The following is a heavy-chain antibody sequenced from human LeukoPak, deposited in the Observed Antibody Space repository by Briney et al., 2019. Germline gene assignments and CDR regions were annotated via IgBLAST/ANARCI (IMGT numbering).Heavy chain of an antibody. CDR3: CTHHTSSSCIY. J-gene: IGHJ4*02. CDR1: GSSFSGAW. CDR2: IISKAGGETT. D-gene: IGHD6-13*01. Sequence: GGSLRLSCATSGSSFSGAWMSWVRQGPGKGLEWVGRIISKAGGETTDYAAPVKGRSTISRDDSRNTVYLQMKSPKIEDTAVYYCCTHHTSSSCIYWGQGTLVTVSS. V-gene: IGHV3-15*01.